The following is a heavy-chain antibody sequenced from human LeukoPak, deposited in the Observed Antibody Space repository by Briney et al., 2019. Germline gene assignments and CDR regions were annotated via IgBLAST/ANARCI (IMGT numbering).Heavy chain of an antibody. Sequence: PGGSLRLSCAASGFTFSDYWMVWVRQAPGKGLEWVATIKQDGSEKYYVGSVKGRFTISRDNAKNSLYLEMNSLRAEDMAVYYCARDSVGAPDRWGQGTLVTVSS. CDR3: ARDSVGAPDR. CDR2: IKQDGSEK. CDR1: GFTFSDYW. J-gene: IGHJ4*02. V-gene: IGHV3-7*01. D-gene: IGHD3-10*01.